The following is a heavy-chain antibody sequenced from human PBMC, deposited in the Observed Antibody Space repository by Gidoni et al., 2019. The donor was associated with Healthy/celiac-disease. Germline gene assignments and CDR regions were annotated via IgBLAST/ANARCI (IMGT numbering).Heavy chain of an antibody. CDR2: INQDGSEK. CDR1: GVTLSSYG. Sequence: EVQLVESGGGLVQPGGSLRLPCAASGVTLSSYGMSWVRQAPGKGLEWVANINQDGSEKYYVDSVKGRFTISRDNAKNSLYLQMNSLRAEDTAVYYCARDRGYYDSRGMDVWGQGTTVTVSS. CDR3: ARDRGYYDSRGMDV. D-gene: IGHD3-22*01. J-gene: IGHJ6*02. V-gene: IGHV3-7*01.